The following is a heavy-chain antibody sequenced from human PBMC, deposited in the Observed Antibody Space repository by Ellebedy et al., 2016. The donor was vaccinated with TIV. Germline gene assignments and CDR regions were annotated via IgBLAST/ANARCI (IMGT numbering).Heavy chain of an antibody. V-gene: IGHV4-34*01. CDR3: ARGHTDDVPYWYFDL. Sequence: SETLSLXXAVYGESSSGYYWSWIRQPPGNGLEWIGEMNDSGSTNYNPSLRSRVTMSLDTSKNQFSLMLSSVTAADTAVYYCARGHTDDVPYWYFDLWGRGTLVTVSS. D-gene: IGHD1-1*01. CDR1: GESSSGYY. J-gene: IGHJ2*01. CDR2: MNDSGST.